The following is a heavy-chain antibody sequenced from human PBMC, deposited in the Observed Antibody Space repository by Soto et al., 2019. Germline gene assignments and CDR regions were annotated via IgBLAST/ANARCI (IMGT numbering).Heavy chain of an antibody. CDR3: ARDEGRTMVRGVVFDY. CDR1: GFTFSSYA. D-gene: IGHD3-10*01. V-gene: IGHV3-64*01. Sequence: EVQLVESGGGLVQPGGSLRLSCAASGFTFSSYAMHWVRQAPGKGLEYVSAISSNGGSTYYANSVKGRFTISRDNSKNTLYLQMGSLRAEDMAAYYCARDEGRTMVRGVVFDYWGQGTLVTVSS. CDR2: ISSNGGST. J-gene: IGHJ4*02.